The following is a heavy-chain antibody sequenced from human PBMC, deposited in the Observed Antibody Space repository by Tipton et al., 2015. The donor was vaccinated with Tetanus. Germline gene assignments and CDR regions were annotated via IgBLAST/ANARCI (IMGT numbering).Heavy chain of an antibody. CDR1: GGSISDKKYY. CDR3: ARHLYGYWFDP. J-gene: IGHJ5*02. D-gene: IGHD2/OR15-2a*01. Sequence: TLSLTCTVSGGSISDKKYYWGWIRQPPGKGLEWIASIYFEGSTYYSPSLKSRLTIDVDTSQNVFSLRLTSVTAADTTVYYCARHLYGYWFDPWGQGALVTVSS. V-gene: IGHV4-39*02. CDR2: IYFEGST.